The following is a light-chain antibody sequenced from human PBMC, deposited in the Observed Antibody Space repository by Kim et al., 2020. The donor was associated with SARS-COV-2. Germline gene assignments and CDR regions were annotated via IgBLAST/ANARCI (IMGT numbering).Light chain of an antibody. J-gene: IGLJ3*02. Sequence: QSALTQPASVSGSPGQSITISCTGTSGDVGGYKFVSWHQQHPGKPPKLIIFDGSERPSGVSNRFSGSKSGNTAALTISGLQAEDEADYCCCSHAGRTTWVLGGGTKRTVL. V-gene: IGLV2-23*01. CDR1: SGDVGGYKF. CDR2: DGS. CDR3: CSHAGRTTWV.